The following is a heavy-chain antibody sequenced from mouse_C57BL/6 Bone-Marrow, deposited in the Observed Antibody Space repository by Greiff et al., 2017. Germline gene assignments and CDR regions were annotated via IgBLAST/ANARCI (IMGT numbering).Heavy chain of an antibody. CDR2: INSDGGST. D-gene: IGHD2-5*01. CDR3: ARRAGYSNGYWYFDV. V-gene: IGHV5-2*01. CDR1: EYEFPSHD. J-gene: IGHJ1*03. Sequence: EVQLVESGGGLVQPGESLKLSCESNEYEFPSHDMSWVRKTPEKRLELVAAINSDGGSTYYPDTMERRFIISRDNTKKTLYLQMSSLRSEDTALYYCARRAGYSNGYWYFDVWGTGTTVTVSS.